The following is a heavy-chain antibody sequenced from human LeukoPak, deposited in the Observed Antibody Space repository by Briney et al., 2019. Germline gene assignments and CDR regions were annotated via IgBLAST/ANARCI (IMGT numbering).Heavy chain of an antibody. V-gene: IGHV4-59*08. D-gene: IGHD2-15*01. CDR1: GGSISSYY. J-gene: IGHJ3*02. Sequence: SETLSLTCTVSGGSISSYYWSWIPQPPGKGLEWIGYIYYSGSTNYNPSLKSRVTISVDTSKNQFSLKLSSVTAADTAVYYCARRFLSCSGGSCYYNAFDIWGQGTMVTVSS. CDR3: ARRFLSCSGGSCYYNAFDI. CDR2: IYYSGST.